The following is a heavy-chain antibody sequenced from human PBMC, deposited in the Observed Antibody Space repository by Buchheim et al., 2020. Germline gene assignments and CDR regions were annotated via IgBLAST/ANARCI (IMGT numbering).Heavy chain of an antibody. V-gene: IGHV3-73*02. Sequence: EVQLVESGGGLVQPGGSLKLSCAASGFTFSGSAMHWVRQASGKGLEWVGRIRSKANSYATAYAASVKGRFTISRDDSKNTAYLQMNSLKTEDTAVYYCTTPYFSGYDGFWEWCDPWGQGTL. CDR1: GFTFSGSA. J-gene: IGHJ5*02. D-gene: IGHD5-12*01. CDR2: IRSKANSYAT. CDR3: TTPYFSGYDGFWEWCDP.